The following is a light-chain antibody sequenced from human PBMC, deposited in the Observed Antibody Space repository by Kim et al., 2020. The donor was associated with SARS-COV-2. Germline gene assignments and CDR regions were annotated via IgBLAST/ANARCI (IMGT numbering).Light chain of an antibody. V-gene: IGKV3-20*01. J-gene: IGKJ2*01. CDR1: QSVSGSS. Sequence: EIVLTQSPGTLSLSPGERATLSCRASQSVSGSSLAWYQQKPGQTPRLLMYAASSRPTGIPDRFSGSGSGTDFTLTISGLEPEDFAVYYCQQYGSSPYTFGQGTKLEI. CDR3: QQYGSSPYT. CDR2: AAS.